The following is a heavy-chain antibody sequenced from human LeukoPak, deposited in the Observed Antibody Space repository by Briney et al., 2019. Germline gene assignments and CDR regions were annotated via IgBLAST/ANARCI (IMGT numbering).Heavy chain of an antibody. CDR2: MNPNSGNT. D-gene: IGHD3-22*01. J-gene: IGHJ6*02. V-gene: IGHV1-8*01. Sequence: GSSVKVSCKASGYTFTSYDINWVRQATGQGLEWMGWMNPNSGNTGYAQKFQGRVTMTRNTSITTAYMELSSLRSEDTAVYYCAREFGLGPYYYDSSGYSAHVMDVWGQGTTVTVSS. CDR3: AREFGLGPYYYDSSGYSAHVMDV. CDR1: GYTFTSYD.